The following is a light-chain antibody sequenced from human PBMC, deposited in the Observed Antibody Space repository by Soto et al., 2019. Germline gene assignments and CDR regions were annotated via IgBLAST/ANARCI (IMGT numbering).Light chain of an antibody. J-gene: IGKJ2*01. CDR2: DAS. Sequence: DIQMTQSPSTLSASVGDRVTITCRASQSISSWLAWYQQKPGKAPKLLIYDASSLESGVPSRFSVSGSGTGFTLTISSLQPDDFATYYCQQYNSFLYTFGQGTKLEIK. CDR3: QQYNSFLYT. V-gene: IGKV1-5*01. CDR1: QSISSW.